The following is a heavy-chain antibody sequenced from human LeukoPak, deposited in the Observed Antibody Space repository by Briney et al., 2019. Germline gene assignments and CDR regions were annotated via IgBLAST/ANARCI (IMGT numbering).Heavy chain of an antibody. J-gene: IGHJ4*02. CDR2: IGYSGTT. D-gene: IGHD2-2*01. Sequence: GGSLRLSCTASGFAFNNYAMSWVRQAPGKGVEWVSTIGYSGTTYYADSVKGRFTISRDKSKNTLYLQMNSLRAEDTAIYYCAKRCSSTSCAHYYFDYWGQGTLVTVSS. CDR1: GFAFNNYA. CDR3: AKRCSSTSCAHYYFDY. V-gene: IGHV3-23*01.